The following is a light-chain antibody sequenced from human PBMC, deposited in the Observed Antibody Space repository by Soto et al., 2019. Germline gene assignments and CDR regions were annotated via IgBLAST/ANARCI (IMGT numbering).Light chain of an antibody. CDR1: QSVYNNY. V-gene: IGKV3-20*01. J-gene: IGKJ4*01. CDR2: GAS. Sequence: EIVMTQSPATLSVSPGERATLSCRASQSVYNNYIAWYQQKPGQAHRLLIYGASSRATGIPDRFSGSGSGTDFTLTIRRLEPEDFAVYYCQQYGRSPLTVGGGTKVDIK. CDR3: QQYGRSPLT.